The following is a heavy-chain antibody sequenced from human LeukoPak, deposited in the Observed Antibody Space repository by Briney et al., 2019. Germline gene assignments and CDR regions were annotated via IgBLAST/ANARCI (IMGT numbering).Heavy chain of an antibody. J-gene: IGHJ4*02. V-gene: IGHV1-18*01. CDR3: ARTGDYDYVWGSYRYKGVFDY. Sequence: ASVKVSCKASGYTFTSYGISWVRQAPGQGLEWMGWISAYNGNTNYAQKLQGRVTMTTDTSTSTAYMELRSLRSDDTAVYYCARTGDYDYVWGSYRYKGVFDYWGQGTLVTVSS. CDR2: ISAYNGNT. D-gene: IGHD3-16*02. CDR1: GYTFTSYG.